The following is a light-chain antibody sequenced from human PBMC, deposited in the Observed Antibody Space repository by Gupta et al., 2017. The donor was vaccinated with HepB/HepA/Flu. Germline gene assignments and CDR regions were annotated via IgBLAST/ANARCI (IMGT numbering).Light chain of an antibody. V-gene: IGLV1-44*01. CDR2: SNN. Sequence: QSVLPHPPSASWTPGQRVTISCSGSSSNIGSNTVNWYQQLPGTAPKLLIYSNNQRPSGVPDRFSGSKSGTSASLAISGLQSEDEADYYCAAWDDSLNGPIFGGGTKLTV. CDR1: SSNIGSNT. J-gene: IGLJ2*01. CDR3: AAWDDSLNGPI.